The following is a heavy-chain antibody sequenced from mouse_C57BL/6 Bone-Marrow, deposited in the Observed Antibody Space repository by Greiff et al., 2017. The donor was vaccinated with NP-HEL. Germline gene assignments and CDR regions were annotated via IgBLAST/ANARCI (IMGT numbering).Heavy chain of an antibody. CDR3: AMDYYGSSYFDY. Sequence: VKLMESGAELMKPGASVKLSCKATGYTFTGNWIEWVKQRPGHGLEWIGEILPGSGNTYYNERFKGKATFTADTSSNTAYMQLSILTTEDSAIYYCAMDYYGSSYFDYWGQGTTLTVSS. CDR2: ILPGSGNT. CDR1: GYTFTGNW. V-gene: IGHV1-9*01. D-gene: IGHD1-1*01. J-gene: IGHJ2*01.